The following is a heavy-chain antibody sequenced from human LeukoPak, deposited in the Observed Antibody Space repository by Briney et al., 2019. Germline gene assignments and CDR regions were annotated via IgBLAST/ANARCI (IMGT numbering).Heavy chain of an antibody. D-gene: IGHD5-24*01. V-gene: IGHV3-66*01. CDR3: AKEVEMATIALGY. CDR2: IYSGGST. CDR1: GFTVSSNY. Sequence: GGSLRLSCAASGFTVSSNYMSWVRQAPGKGLEWVSVIYSGGSTYYADSVKGRFTISRDNSKNTLYLQMNSLRAEDTAVYYCAKEVEMATIALGYWGQGTLVTVSS. J-gene: IGHJ4*02.